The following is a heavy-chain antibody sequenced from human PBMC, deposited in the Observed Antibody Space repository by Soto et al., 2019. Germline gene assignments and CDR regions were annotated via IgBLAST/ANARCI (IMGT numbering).Heavy chain of an antibody. CDR1: GFTFSSYW. CDR3: ARYLLPTSSSSYNWFDP. J-gene: IGHJ5*02. V-gene: IGHV3-7*01. Sequence: HPGGSLRLSCAASGFTFSSYWMSWVRQAPGKGLEWVANIKQDGSEKYYVDSVKGRFTISRDNAKNSLYLQMNSLRAEDTAVYYCARYLLPTSSSSYNWFDPWGQGTLVTVSS. D-gene: IGHD6-6*01. CDR2: IKQDGSEK.